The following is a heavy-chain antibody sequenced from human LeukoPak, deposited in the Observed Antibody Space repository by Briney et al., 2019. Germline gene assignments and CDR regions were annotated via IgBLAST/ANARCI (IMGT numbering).Heavy chain of an antibody. Sequence: SETLSLTCTVSGGSISGSSYYWSWIRQHPGKGLEWIGYIYYSGSTYYNPSLKSRVTISVDTSKNQFSLKLSSVTAADTAVYYCARDLQNYYDSSGIWGQGTLVTVSS. D-gene: IGHD3-22*01. J-gene: IGHJ4*02. V-gene: IGHV4-31*03. CDR1: GGSISGSSYY. CDR2: IYYSGST. CDR3: ARDLQNYYDSSGI.